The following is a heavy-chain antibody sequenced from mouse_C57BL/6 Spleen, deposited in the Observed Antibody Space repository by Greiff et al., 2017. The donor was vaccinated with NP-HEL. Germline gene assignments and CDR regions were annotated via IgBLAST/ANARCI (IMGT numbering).Heavy chain of an antibody. CDR2: IDPSDSYT. CDR3: ARGGYRSYWYFDV. CDR1: GYTFTSYW. Sequence: QVQLQQPGAELVMPGASVKLSCKASGYTFTSYWMHWVKQRPGQGLEWIGEIDPSDSYTNYNQKFKGKSTLTVDKSSSTAYMQLGSLTSEDSAVYYCARGGYRSYWYFDVWGTGTTVTVSS. V-gene: IGHV1-69*01. J-gene: IGHJ1*03. D-gene: IGHD2-14*01.